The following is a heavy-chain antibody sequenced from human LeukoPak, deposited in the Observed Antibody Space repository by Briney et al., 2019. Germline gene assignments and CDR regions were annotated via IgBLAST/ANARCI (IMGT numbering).Heavy chain of an antibody. J-gene: IGHJ4*02. V-gene: IGHV4-39*01. CDR2: IYYSGST. Sequence: SETLSLTCTVSGGYISISSYYWGWIRQPPGKGLEWIGSIYYSGSTYYNPSLKSRVTISVDTSKNQFSLKLSSVTAADTAVYYCARLSWDYGSGRYFDFWGQGTLVTVSS. CDR1: GGYISISSYY. CDR3: ARLSWDYGSGRYFDF. D-gene: IGHD3-10*01.